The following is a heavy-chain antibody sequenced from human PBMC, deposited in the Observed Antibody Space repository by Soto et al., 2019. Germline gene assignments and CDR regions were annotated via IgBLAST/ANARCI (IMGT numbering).Heavy chain of an antibody. Sequence: GGSLRLSCAASGFTFSSYGMHWVRQAPGKGLEWVAVIWYDGSNKYYADSVKGRFTISRDNSKNTLYLQMNSLRAEDTAVYYCARDITMIVVMGYGMDVWGQGTTVTVSS. CDR2: IWYDGSNK. D-gene: IGHD3-22*01. J-gene: IGHJ6*02. CDR1: GFTFSSYG. CDR3: ARDITMIVVMGYGMDV. V-gene: IGHV3-33*01.